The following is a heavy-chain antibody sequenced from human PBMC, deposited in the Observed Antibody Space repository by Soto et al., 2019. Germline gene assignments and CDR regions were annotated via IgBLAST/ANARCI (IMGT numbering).Heavy chain of an antibody. V-gene: IGHV1-69*06. CDR1: GGTFSSYA. CDR2: IIPIFGTA. Sequence: QVQLVQSGAEVKKPGSSVKVSCKASGGTFSSYAISWVRQAPGQGLEWMGGIIPIFGTANYAQKFQGRVTITAEKSTSTAYMELSSLRSEDTAVYYCARRSITIFGVVIHNWFDPWGQGTLVTVSS. J-gene: IGHJ5*02. D-gene: IGHD3-3*01. CDR3: ARRSITIFGVVIHNWFDP.